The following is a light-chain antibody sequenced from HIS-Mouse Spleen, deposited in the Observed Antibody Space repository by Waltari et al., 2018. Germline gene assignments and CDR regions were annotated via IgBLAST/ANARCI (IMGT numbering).Light chain of an antibody. V-gene: IGLV1-44*01. CDR1: SSNIGSNT. J-gene: IGLJ3*02. CDR2: SNN. CDR3: AAWDDSLNGPV. Sequence: QSVLTQPPSASGTPGQRVPISCSGSSSNIGSNTVNWSQQLPGTAPQLLLYSNNQRPSGVPDRFSGSKSGTSASLAISGLQSEDEADYYCAAWDDSLNGPVFGGGTKLTVL.